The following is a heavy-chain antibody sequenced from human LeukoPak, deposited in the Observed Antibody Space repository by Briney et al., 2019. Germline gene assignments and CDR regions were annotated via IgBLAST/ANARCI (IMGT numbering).Heavy chain of an antibody. J-gene: IGHJ4*02. CDR1: GYSISSGYY. CDR2: ISQSGST. V-gene: IGHV4-38-2*01. Sequence: SETLPLTCAVSGYSISSGYYWGWIRQPPGKGLEWIGSISQSGSTYYNPSLKSRVTISVDTSKNQVSLKSNSVTATDTAVYYCARHRYPGSSDYFDCWGQGTLVTVSS. D-gene: IGHD6-6*01. CDR3: ARHRYPGSSDYFDC.